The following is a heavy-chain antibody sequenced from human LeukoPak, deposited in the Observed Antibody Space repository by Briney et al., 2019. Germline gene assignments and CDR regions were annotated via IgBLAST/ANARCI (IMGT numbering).Heavy chain of an antibody. CDR2: IYYGGTT. V-gene: IGHV4-59*01. D-gene: IGHD1-26*01. J-gene: IGHJ3*02. CDR3: ASIQLLGEKRGAFHT. Sequence: SETLSLTCSVSGVSMSSYYWSWIRQPPGKEREWRVYIYYGGTTNYNPSLNSVATISLAASNKQLSLTLSSVTAADTDLYYCASIQLLGEKRGAFHTWGGGTMVTVSS. CDR1: GVSMSSYY.